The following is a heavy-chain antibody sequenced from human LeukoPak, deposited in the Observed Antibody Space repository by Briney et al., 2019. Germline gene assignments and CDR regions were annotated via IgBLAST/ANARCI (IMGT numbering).Heavy chain of an antibody. Sequence: GESLKISCQGSEYSFATYWIAWLRQMPGKGLEWMGIIYPSDSDTRYSPSFQGQVTISADKSIKTAYLQWSSLKASDTAMYYCARPLQGIVGATGFDYWGREPWSPSPQ. V-gene: IGHV5-51*01. J-gene: IGHJ4*02. CDR3: ARPLQGIVGATGFDY. CDR2: IYPSDSDT. D-gene: IGHD1-26*01. CDR1: EYSFATYW.